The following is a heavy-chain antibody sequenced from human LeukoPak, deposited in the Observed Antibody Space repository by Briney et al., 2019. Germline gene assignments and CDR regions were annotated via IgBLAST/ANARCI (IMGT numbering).Heavy chain of an antibody. J-gene: IGHJ4*02. Sequence: GGSLRLSCAASGFTFSSYGMHWVRQASGKGLEWVAFIRYDGSNKYYADSVKGRFTISRDNSKNALYLQMNSLRAEDTAVYYCAKDLSSSWATFDYWGQGTLVTVSS. V-gene: IGHV3-30*02. CDR1: GFTFSSYG. D-gene: IGHD6-13*01. CDR2: IRYDGSNK. CDR3: AKDLSSSWATFDY.